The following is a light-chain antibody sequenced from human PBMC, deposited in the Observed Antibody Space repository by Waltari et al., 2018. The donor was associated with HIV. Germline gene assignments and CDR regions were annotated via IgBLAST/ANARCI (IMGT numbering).Light chain of an antibody. CDR2: GTS. CDR3: HHYNNWRET. V-gene: IGKV3-15*01. J-gene: IGKJ1*01. CDR1: QSVNSN. Sequence: DILMTQSPVTLSVSPGASATLSCRASQSVNSNLAWYQQKPGQTPRLLIYGTSTRATDIPARFSGSGSGTEFTLTISSLQSEDFAVYHCHHYNNWRETFGQGTKVEIK.